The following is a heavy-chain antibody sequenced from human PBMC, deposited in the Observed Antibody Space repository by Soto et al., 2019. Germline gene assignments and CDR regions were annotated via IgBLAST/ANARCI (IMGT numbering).Heavy chain of an antibody. J-gene: IGHJ4*02. CDR3: ARDRGAQIVDY. D-gene: IGHD3-10*01. CDR2: ISGYNGNT. Sequence: QVQLVQSGAEVKKPGASVKVSCKASGYTFISYGISWVRQAPGQGLEWMGWISGYNGNTKYAQKLQGRVTMTTDTSTSTAYRELRSLRSDDTAVYYCARDRGAQIVDYGGQGTLVTVSS. CDR1: GYTFISYG. V-gene: IGHV1-18*01.